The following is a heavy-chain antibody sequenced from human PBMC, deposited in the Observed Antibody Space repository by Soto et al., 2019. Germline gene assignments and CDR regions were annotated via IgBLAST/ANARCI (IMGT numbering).Heavy chain of an antibody. Sequence: QVQLVQSGAEVKKPGSSVRVSCKASGGTFSSNAVSWVRQAPGQGLEWMGGIIPIFGTANYAQKFQGRVTINADESTNTAYMELSSLRSEDTAVYFCAFRDGHNYWLDAFDIWGQGAMVTVS. V-gene: IGHV1-69*01. CDR2: IIPIFGTA. CDR3: AFRDGHNYWLDAFDI. CDR1: GGTFSSNA. D-gene: IGHD5-12*01. J-gene: IGHJ3*02.